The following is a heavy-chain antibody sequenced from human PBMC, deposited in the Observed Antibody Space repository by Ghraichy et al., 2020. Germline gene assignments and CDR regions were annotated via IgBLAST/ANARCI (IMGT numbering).Heavy chain of an antibody. CDR3: AHRGGGYNSLWEGHHFDY. CDR2: IYWDDDR. J-gene: IGHJ4*02. D-gene: IGHD5-24*01. Sequence: SGPTLVKPTQTLTLTCTLSVFSVSTRGVGVGWIRQPPGKALEWVALIYWDDDRRYSPSLHSRLAITKDTSNNQVVLTMNNMDPVDTGTYYCAHRGGGYNSLWEGHHFDYWGQGIQVTVSS. V-gene: IGHV2-5*02. CDR1: VFSVSTRGVG.